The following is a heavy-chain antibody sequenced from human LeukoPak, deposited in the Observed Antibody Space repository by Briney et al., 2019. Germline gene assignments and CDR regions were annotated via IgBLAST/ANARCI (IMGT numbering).Heavy chain of an antibody. CDR1: GFTFSNYW. CDR2: IKKDGSEK. D-gene: IGHD6-13*01. V-gene: IGHV3-7*03. Sequence: GGSLRLSCAAPGFTFSNYWMSWVRQAPGKGLEWVANIKKDGSEKHYVDSVKGRFTISRDNAKNSVYLQMNSLRAEDTAVYYCAKPGRAAAGFPNYYMDVWGKGTTVTVSS. CDR3: AKPGRAAAGFPNYYMDV. J-gene: IGHJ6*03.